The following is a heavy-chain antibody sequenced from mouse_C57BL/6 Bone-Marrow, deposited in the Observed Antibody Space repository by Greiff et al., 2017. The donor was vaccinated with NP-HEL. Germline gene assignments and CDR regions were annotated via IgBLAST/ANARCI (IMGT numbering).Heavy chain of an antibody. CDR2: IDPSDSYT. Sequence: QVQLQQPGAELVMPGASVKLSCKASGYTSTSYWMHWVKQRPGQGLEWIGEIDPSDSYTNYNQKFKGKSTLTVDKSSSTAYMQLSSLTSEDSAVYYCARKRWLLFDYWGQGTTLTVSS. V-gene: IGHV1-69*01. CDR1: GYTSTSYW. D-gene: IGHD2-3*01. CDR3: ARKRWLLFDY. J-gene: IGHJ2*01.